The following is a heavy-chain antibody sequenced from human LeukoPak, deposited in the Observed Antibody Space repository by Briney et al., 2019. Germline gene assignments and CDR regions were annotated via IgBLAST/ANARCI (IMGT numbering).Heavy chain of an antibody. CDR1: GFTFSDYY. V-gene: IGHV3-11*01. Sequence: KPGGSLRLSCAASGFTFSDYYMSWIRQAPGKGLEWVSYISSSGSTIYYADSVKGRFTISRDNAKNSLYLQMNSLRAEDTAVYYCATLLNYDFWSGYYANDYWGQGTLVTVSS. CDR3: ATLLNYDFWSGYYANDY. D-gene: IGHD3-3*01. CDR2: ISSSGSTI. J-gene: IGHJ4*02.